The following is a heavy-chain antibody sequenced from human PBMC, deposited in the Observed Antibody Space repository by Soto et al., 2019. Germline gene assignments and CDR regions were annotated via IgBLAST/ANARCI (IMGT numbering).Heavy chain of an antibody. CDR2: IYYSGST. CDR3: AQARYGSGSYYPPSYYHYGMDV. Sequence: TRSLTCTVSGGSISSGGYYWSWIRQHPGKGLEWIGYIYYSGSTYYNPSLKSRVTISVDTSKNQFSLKLSSVTAADTAVYYCAQARYGSGSYYPPSYYHYGMDVWGQGTTVTVSS. V-gene: IGHV4-31*03. CDR1: GGSISSGGYY. D-gene: IGHD3-10*01. J-gene: IGHJ6*02.